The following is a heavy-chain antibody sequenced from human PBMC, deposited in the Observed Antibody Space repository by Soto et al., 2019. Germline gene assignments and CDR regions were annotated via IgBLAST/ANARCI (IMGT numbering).Heavy chain of an antibody. J-gene: IGHJ4*02. V-gene: IGHV1-18*04. CDR2: ISAYNGNT. CDR1: CYTFTSYG. CDR3: ARDSFRRGFWSGYRY. D-gene: IGHD3-3*01. Sequence: SVKVSFKASCYTFTSYGVSWVRQAPGQGLEWMGWISAYNGNTNYAQKLQGRVTMTTDTSTSTAYMELRSLRSDDTAVYYCARDSFRRGFWSGYRYWGQGTLVTVYS.